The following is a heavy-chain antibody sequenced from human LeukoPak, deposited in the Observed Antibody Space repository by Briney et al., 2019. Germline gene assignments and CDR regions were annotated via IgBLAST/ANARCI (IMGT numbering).Heavy chain of an antibody. Sequence: GKSLRLSCAASGFTFSSYAMHWVRQAPGKGLEWVALISFDGSNKYYADSVKGRFTISRDDSKTTLYLQMNSLKTEDTAVYYCTTGSKYSGGYPYGMDVWGQGTTVTVSS. J-gene: IGHJ6*02. V-gene: IGHV3-30*03. CDR1: GFTFSSYA. CDR3: TTGSKYSGGYPYGMDV. D-gene: IGHD3-22*01. CDR2: ISFDGSNK.